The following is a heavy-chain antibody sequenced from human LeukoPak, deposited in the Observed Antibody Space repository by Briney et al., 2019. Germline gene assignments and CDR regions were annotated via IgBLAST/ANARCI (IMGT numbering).Heavy chain of an antibody. J-gene: IGHJ5*02. CDR3: ARDPTTVVTLFYRDGPNWFDP. Sequence: GGSLRLSCAASGFTFSSYSMNWVRQAPGKGLEWVSSISSSSSYIYYADSVKGRFTISRDNAKNSLYLKMNSLRAEDTAVYYCARDPTTVVTLFYRDGPNWFDPWGQGTLVTVSS. V-gene: IGHV3-21*01. D-gene: IGHD4-23*01. CDR1: GFTFSSYS. CDR2: ISSSSSYI.